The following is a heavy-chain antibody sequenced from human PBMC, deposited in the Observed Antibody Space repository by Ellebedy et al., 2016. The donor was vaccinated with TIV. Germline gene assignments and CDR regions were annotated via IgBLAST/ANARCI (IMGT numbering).Heavy chain of an antibody. D-gene: IGHD4-17*01. J-gene: IGHJ6*02. Sequence: GGSLRLXCAASGFSFSWHWMHWVRQAPGKGLVWVSRINNDGTATTYADSVKGRFTIPRDNTKNTLYLQMNSLRAEDTAVYYCAKELSESYLFNGDYGIGMDVWGQGTTVTVSS. CDR2: INNDGTAT. CDR3: AKELSESYLFNGDYGIGMDV. CDR1: GFSFSWHW. V-gene: IGHV3-74*01.